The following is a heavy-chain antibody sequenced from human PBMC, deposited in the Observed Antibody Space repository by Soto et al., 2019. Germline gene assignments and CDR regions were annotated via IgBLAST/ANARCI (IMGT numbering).Heavy chain of an antibody. D-gene: IGHD3-9*01. Sequence: GGSLRLSCAASGFTLSSYSMNWVRQAPGKGLEWVSSISSGSSYIYYTDSVKGRFTISRDNAKNSLYLQMNSLRAEDTAVYYCARDQVDPDEGSDWLLYGNWFDPWGQGTLVTVSS. V-gene: IGHV3-21*01. J-gene: IGHJ5*02. CDR3: ARDQVDPDEGSDWLLYGNWFDP. CDR2: ISSGSSYI. CDR1: GFTLSSYS.